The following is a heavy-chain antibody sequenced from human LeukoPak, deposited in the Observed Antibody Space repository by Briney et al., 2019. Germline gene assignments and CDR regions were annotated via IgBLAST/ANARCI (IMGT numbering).Heavy chain of an antibody. J-gene: IGHJ6*03. Sequence: GGSLRLSCAASGFTFSSYEMNWARQAPGKGLEWVSYISSSGSTIYYADSVKGRFTISRDNAKNSLYLQMNSLRAEDTAVYYCARDPYSGTYGDTYYYYMDVWGKGTTVTISS. D-gene: IGHD1-26*01. CDR3: ARDPYSGTYGDTYYYYMDV. CDR2: ISSSGSTI. V-gene: IGHV3-48*03. CDR1: GFTFSSYE.